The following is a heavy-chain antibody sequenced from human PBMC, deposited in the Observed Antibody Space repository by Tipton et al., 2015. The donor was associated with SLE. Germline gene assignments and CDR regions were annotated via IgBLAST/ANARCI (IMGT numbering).Heavy chain of an antibody. CDR2: IYDSGST. CDR1: GDSFNLYY. Sequence: TLSLTCTVSGDSFNLYYWTWIRQPPGKGLEWIAYIYDSGSTSYNPSLKTRVTISVDTPKNQFSLKLTSVSAADTAVYFCAKDGTSCGGDCYFDWHFDLWGRGTLVTVSS. V-gene: IGHV4-59*01. J-gene: IGHJ2*01. CDR3: AKDGTSCGGDCYFDWHFDL. D-gene: IGHD2-21*01.